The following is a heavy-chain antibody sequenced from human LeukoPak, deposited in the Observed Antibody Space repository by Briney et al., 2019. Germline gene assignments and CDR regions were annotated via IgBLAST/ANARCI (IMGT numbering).Heavy chain of an antibody. CDR1: GGSISSYY. J-gene: IGHJ4*02. CDR3: ARVYYYDSSGYWVYYFDY. Sequence: SETLSLTCTVSGGSISSYYWSWIRQPPGKGLEWIGYIYYSGSANYNPSLKSRVTISVDTSKNQFSLKLSSVTAADTAVYYCARVYYYDSSGYWVYYFDYWGQGTLVTVSS. D-gene: IGHD3-22*01. CDR2: IYYSGSA. V-gene: IGHV4-59*01.